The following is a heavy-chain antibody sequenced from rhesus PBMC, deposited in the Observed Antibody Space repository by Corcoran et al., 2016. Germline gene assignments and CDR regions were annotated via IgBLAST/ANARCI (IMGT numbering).Heavy chain of an antibody. CDR3: ARSPPAQYYFDY. J-gene: IGHJ4*01. CDR2: IYGSSGST. Sequence: QVQLQESGPGVVKPSETLSLTCAVSGFSISSGYDWSWIRQPPGKGLEWIGYIYGSSGSTNYNPSFKNRVTISKDTSKTQFSLRLSSVTAADTAVYYCARSPPAQYYFDYWGQGVLVTVSS. CDR1: GFSISSGYD. V-gene: IGHV4-76*01.